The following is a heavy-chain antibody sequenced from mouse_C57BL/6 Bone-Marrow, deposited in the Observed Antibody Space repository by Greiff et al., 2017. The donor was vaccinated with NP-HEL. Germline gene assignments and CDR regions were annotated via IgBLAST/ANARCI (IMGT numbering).Heavy chain of an antibody. CDR2: ISSGSSTI. J-gene: IGHJ1*03. V-gene: IGHV5-17*01. CDR1: GFTFSDYG. D-gene: IGHD2-4*01. Sequence: EVNLVESGGGLVKPGGSLKLSCAASGFTFSDYGMHWVRQAPEKGLEWVAYISSGSSTIYYADTVKGRFTISRDNAKNTLFLQMTSLRSEDTAMYYCARQGVRLRQGYWYFDVWGTGTTVTVSS. CDR3: ARQGVRLRQGYWYFDV.